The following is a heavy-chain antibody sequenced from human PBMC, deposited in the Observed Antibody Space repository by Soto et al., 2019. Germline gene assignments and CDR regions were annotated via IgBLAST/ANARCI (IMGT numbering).Heavy chain of an antibody. V-gene: IGHV1-69*01. CDR2: IIPIFGTA. J-gene: IGHJ3*02. CDR3: ARDLSYYGSSGYYYPFAFDI. Sequence: QVQLVQSGAEVKKPGSSVKVSCKASGGTFSSYAISWVRQAPGQGLEWMGGIIPIFGTANYAQKFQGRVTITAEESTSTAYMELSSLRSEDTAVYYCARDLSYYGSSGYYYPFAFDIWGQGTMVTVSS. CDR1: GGTFSSYA. D-gene: IGHD3-22*01.